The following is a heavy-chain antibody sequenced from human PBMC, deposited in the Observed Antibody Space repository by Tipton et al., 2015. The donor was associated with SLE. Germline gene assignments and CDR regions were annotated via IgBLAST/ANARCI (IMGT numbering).Heavy chain of an antibody. D-gene: IGHD2-21*02. CDR2: IYYSGST. Sequence: TLSLTCTVSGGSISSGGYYWSWIRQHPGKGLEWIGYIYYSGSTYYNPSLKSRVTISVDTSKNQFSLKVSSVTAADTAVYYCARHRVTPLGYYYGMDVWGQGTTVTVSS. CDR1: GGSISSGGYY. V-gene: IGHV4-31*03. J-gene: IGHJ6*02. CDR3: ARHRVTPLGYYYGMDV.